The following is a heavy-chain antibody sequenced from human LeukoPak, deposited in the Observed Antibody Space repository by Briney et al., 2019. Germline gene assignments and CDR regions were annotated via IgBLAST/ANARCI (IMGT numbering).Heavy chain of an antibody. D-gene: IGHD1-26*01. Sequence: GGSLRLSCAASGFTFSSYPMHWVRQAPGKGLEWVAVISYDGSNKYYADSVKGRFTISRDNSKNTVYLQMNGLRGEDTAVYYCAKSSAFGGSHIDYWGQGTLVTVSS. CDR2: ISYDGSNK. V-gene: IGHV3-30-3*02. CDR1: GFTFSSYP. J-gene: IGHJ4*02. CDR3: AKSSAFGGSHIDY.